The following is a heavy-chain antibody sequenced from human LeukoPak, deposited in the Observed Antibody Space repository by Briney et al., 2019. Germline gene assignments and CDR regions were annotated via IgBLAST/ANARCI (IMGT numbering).Heavy chain of an antibody. D-gene: IGHD3-10*01. J-gene: IGHJ5*02. V-gene: IGHV1-2*02. CDR3: ARAPPITRGPFDP. CDR1: GYTFTGYY. CDR2: INPNSGGT. Sequence: GAAVKVSCKASGYTFTGYYMHWVRQAPVQGLEWMGWINPNSGGTIYAQKFQGRVTMTRDTSISTVYMELSRLRSDDTAVYYCARAPPITRGPFDPWGQGTLVTVSS.